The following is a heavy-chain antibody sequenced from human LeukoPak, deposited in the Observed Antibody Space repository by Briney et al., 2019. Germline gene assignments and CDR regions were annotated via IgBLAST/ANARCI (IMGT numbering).Heavy chain of an antibody. CDR1: GGSFSGYY. V-gene: IGHV4-34*01. CDR2: INHSGST. D-gene: IGHD6-13*01. CDR3: ARAFAGLGAFDI. Sequence: SETLSLTCAVYGGSFSGYYWSWIRQPPGKGLEWIGEINHSGSTNYNPSLKSRVTISVDTSKNQFSLKLGSATAADTAVYYCARAFAGLGAFDIWGQGTMVTVSS. J-gene: IGHJ3*02.